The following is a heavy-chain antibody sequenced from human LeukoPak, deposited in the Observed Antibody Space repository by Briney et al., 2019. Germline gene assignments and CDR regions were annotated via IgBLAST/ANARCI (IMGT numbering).Heavy chain of an antibody. CDR2: IHRSGSI. V-gene: IGHV4-38-2*01. J-gene: IGHJ4*02. CDR1: GYSISSGYH. CDR3: ARQDWNFDY. Sequence: PSETLSLTCVVSGYSISSGYHWGWLRQPPGRGLEWIASIHRSGSIYYNPSLKGRVTISVDTSKNHFSLRLSSVTAADTAVYYCARQDWNFDYWGQGTLVTVSS. D-gene: IGHD1-1*01.